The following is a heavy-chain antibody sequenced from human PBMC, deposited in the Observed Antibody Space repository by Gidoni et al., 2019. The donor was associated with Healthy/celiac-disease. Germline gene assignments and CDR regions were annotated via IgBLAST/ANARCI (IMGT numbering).Heavy chain of an antibody. CDR1: GFTFDDYA. J-gene: IGHJ4*02. CDR3: AKDRGSNYVLRTIFDY. V-gene: IGHV3-9*01. Sequence: EVQLVESGGGLVQPGRSLRLSCAASGFTFDDYAMHWVRQAPGKGLEWVSGISWNSGSIVYADSVKGRFTISRDNAKNSLYLQMNSLRAEDTALYYCAKDRGSNYVLRTIFDYWGQGTLVTVSS. D-gene: IGHD4-4*01. CDR2: ISWNSGSI.